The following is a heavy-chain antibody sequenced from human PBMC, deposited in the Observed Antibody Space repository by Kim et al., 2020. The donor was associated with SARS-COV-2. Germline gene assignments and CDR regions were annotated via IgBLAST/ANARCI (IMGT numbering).Heavy chain of an antibody. J-gene: IGHJ4*01. CDR2: IYYSGST. D-gene: IGHD6-13*01. Sequence: SETLSLTCTVSGGSTSSSSHYWGWIRQPPGKGLEWIGSIYYSGSTYYNPSLKSRVTISVDTSKNQFSLKLSSVTAADTAVYYCARPGYSTHLWGFDYWG. V-gene: IGHV4-39*01. CDR1: GGSTSSSSHY. CDR3: ARPGYSTHLWGFDY.